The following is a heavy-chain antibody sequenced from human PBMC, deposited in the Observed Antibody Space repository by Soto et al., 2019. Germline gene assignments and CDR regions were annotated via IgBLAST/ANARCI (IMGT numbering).Heavy chain of an antibody. CDR2: IKQDGSEK. CDR1: GFTFSSYW. V-gene: IGHV3-7*03. D-gene: IGHD3-3*01. J-gene: IGHJ3*02. CDR3: ARVYGFSYDFWRKVKGGDAFDI. Sequence: GGSLRLSCAASGFTFSSYWMSWVRQAPGKGLEWVANIKQDGSEKYYVDSVKGRFTISRDNAKNSLYLQMNSLRAEDTAVYYCARVYGFSYDFWRKVKGGDAFDIWGQGTTVTVSS.